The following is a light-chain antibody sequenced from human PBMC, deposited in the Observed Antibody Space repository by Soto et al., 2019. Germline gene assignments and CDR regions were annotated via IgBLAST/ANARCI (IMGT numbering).Light chain of an antibody. CDR3: SSYTSTTTVV. J-gene: IGLJ2*01. CDR1: TNDIGRYNY. CDR2: EVF. V-gene: IGLV2-14*01. Sequence: QSALTQPASVSGSPGQSITISCTGSTNDIGRYNYVSWYQQHPAKAPKLLIYEVFNRPSGISNRFSGSKSDNTASLTISGLQAEDEGLYYCSSYTSTTTVVFGGGTKVTVL.